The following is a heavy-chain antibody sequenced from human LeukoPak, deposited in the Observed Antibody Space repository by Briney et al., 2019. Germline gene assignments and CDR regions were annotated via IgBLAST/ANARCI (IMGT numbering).Heavy chain of an antibody. D-gene: IGHD6-19*01. J-gene: IGHJ3*02. CDR2: IIPILGIA. CDR1: GGTFSSYA. Sequence: ASVKVSCKASGGTFSSYAISWVRQAPGQGLEWMGRIIPILGIANYAQKFQGRVTITADKSTSTAYMELSSLRSEDTAVYYCARDPPPELAGAFDIWGQGTMVTVSS. CDR3: ARDPPPELAGAFDI. V-gene: IGHV1-69*04.